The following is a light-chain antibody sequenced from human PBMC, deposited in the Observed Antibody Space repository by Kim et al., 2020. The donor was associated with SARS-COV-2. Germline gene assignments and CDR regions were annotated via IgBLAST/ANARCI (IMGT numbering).Light chain of an antibody. CDR3: AAWDDSLNGWV. Sequence: GQRFTISCSGSSSNIGSKTVNWYPQLTGTAPTLLIYSNNQRPSGVPDRFSGPKSGTSASLAISGLQSEDEADYYCAAWDDSLNGWVFGGGTQLTVL. J-gene: IGLJ3*02. V-gene: IGLV1-44*01. CDR1: SSNIGSKT. CDR2: SNN.